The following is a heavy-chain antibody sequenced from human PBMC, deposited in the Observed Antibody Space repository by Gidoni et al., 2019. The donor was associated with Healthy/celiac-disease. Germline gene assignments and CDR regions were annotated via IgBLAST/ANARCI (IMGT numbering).Heavy chain of an antibody. V-gene: IGHV4-61*02. D-gene: IGHD1-7*01. CDR2: LYTSGST. J-gene: IGHJ6*02. CDR1: GGSISSGSYY. Sequence: QVQLQESGPGLVQPSQTLSLTCTVSGGSISSGSYYWSWIRQPAGKGLEWIGRLYTSGSTNYNPALKSRVTISVDTSKNQFSLKLSSVTAADTAVYYCAARITGTTSDYYYGMDVWGQGTTVTVSS. CDR3: AARITGTTSDYYYGMDV.